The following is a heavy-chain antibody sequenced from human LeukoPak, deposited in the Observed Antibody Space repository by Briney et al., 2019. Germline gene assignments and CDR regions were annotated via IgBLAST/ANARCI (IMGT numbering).Heavy chain of an antibody. CDR2: IIPIFGTA. V-gene: IGHV1-69*05. Sequence: SVKVSCKASGGTFSSYAISWVRQAPGQGLEWMGGIIPIFGTANYAQKFQGRVTITTDESTSTAYMELSSLRSEDTAVYYCARDVGLWFGELLSGFDPWGQGTLVTVSS. CDR3: ARDVGLWFGELLSGFDP. J-gene: IGHJ5*02. D-gene: IGHD3-10*01. CDR1: GGTFSSYA.